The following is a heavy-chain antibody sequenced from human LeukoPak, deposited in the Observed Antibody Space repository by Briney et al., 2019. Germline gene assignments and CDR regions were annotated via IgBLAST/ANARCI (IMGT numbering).Heavy chain of an antibody. CDR3: ARAYSSSLDY. D-gene: IGHD4-11*01. CDR1: GFTFSSYN. Sequence: PGRSLRLSCAASGFTFSSYNMNWVRQAPGKGLEWVSSITSSSYIYYSDSVKGRFTISRANAKNSLYLQMSSLRAEDTAVYYCARAYSSSLDYWGQGTLVTVSS. CDR2: ITSSSYI. V-gene: IGHV3-21*01. J-gene: IGHJ4*02.